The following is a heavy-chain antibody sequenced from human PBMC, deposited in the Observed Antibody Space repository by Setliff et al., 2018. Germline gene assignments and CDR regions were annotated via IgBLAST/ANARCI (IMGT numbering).Heavy chain of an antibody. CDR1: GFTFSNYG. V-gene: IGHV3-23*01. D-gene: IGHD4-17*01. CDR2: ITGGGEGT. J-gene: IGHJ3*02. CDR3: GRDPNGDYIGTFGM. Sequence: PGGSLRLSCVVSGFTFSNYGMTWVRQTTGQRLEWVSSITGGGEGTSYLDSVRGRFSISRDNSKNTVYLQMASLRDEDTAIYYCGRDPNGDYIGTFGMWGQGTMVTVSS.